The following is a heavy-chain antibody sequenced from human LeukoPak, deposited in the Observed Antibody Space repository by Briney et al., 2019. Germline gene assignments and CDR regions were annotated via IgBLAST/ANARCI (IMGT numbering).Heavy chain of an antibody. V-gene: IGHV3-7*01. CDR1: GFTFSSYW. D-gene: IGHD3-22*01. Sequence: GGSLRLSCAASGFTFSSYWMSWVRQAPGKGLEWVASIKQDGSEKYYVDSVKGRFTISRDNAKNSLYLQMNSLRAEDTAVYYCARAGYYDSSGYYTLHYYYMDVWGKGTTVTVSS. CDR3: ARAGYYDSSGYYTLHYYYMDV. J-gene: IGHJ6*03. CDR2: IKQDGSEK.